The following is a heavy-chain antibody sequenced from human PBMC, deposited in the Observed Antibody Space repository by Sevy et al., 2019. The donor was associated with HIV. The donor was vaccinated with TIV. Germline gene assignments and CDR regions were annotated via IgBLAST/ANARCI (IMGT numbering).Heavy chain of an antibody. CDR3: ATVLGAGAAGAFEI. CDR2: AKRESDGGSL. J-gene: IGHJ3*02. D-gene: IGHD1-26*01. V-gene: IGHV3-15*01. CDR1: GFSFKNVW. Sequence: GGSLRLSCAGSGFSFKNVWMTWVRQTPGKGLEWVGHAKRESDGGSLDYVSPVNGRFTISRDDSKDMLYLQMSSLKTEDTGVYYCATVLGAGAAGAFEIWGQGTMVTVSS.